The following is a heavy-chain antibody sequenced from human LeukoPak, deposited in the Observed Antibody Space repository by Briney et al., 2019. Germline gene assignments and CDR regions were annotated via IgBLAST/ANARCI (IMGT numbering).Heavy chain of an antibody. Sequence: GGSLRLSCAASGFTFSSYWMSWVRQAPGKGLEWVANINHDVSETNYVDSVKGRFTISRDNAKNSLYLQMNSLRVEDTAVYYCARGEGDSGGNFVGDYWGQGTLVTVSA. CDR2: INHDVSET. D-gene: IGHD4-23*01. J-gene: IGHJ4*02. V-gene: IGHV3-7*01. CDR1: GFTFSSYW. CDR3: ARGEGDSGGNFVGDY.